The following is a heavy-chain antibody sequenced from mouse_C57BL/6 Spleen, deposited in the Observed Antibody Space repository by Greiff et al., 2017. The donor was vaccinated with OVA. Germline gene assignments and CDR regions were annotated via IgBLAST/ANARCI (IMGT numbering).Heavy chain of an antibody. Sequence: DVQLQESGPELVKPGASVKMSCKASGYTFTDYNMHWVKQSHGKSLEWIGYINPNNGGTSYNQKFKGKATLTVNKSSSTAYMELRSLTSEDSAVYYCARWGYDYDVAWFAYWGQGTLVTVSA. D-gene: IGHD2-4*01. CDR3: ARWGYDYDVAWFAY. J-gene: IGHJ3*01. V-gene: IGHV1-22*01. CDR2: INPNNGGT. CDR1: GYTFTDYN.